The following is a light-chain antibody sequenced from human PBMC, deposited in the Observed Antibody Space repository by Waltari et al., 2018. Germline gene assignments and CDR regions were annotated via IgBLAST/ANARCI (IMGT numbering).Light chain of an antibody. CDR3: QQFHSYPLT. V-gene: IGKV1-13*02. J-gene: IGKJ4*01. Sequence: AIQLTQSPSSLSASVGDRITITCRASQGISSTLAWYQQKLGKAPRLWHYDAPSLQSGVPSRFSGSGSGTDFTLTISSLQPEDFATYYCQQFHSYPLTFGGGTKVEIK. CDR2: DAP. CDR1: QGISST.